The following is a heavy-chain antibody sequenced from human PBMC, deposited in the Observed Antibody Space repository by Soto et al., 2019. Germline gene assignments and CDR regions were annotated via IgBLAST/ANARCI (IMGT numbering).Heavy chain of an antibody. V-gene: IGHV4-31*03. D-gene: IGHD6-13*01. CDR1: GGYIGSGGYY. CDR3: ARDRTSAHGTRGSIDP. Sequence: QVQLQESGPGLVKPSQTLSLTCNVSGGYIGSGGYYWSWIRQHPGKDLEWIGYIYYTGSTYYNRSLRSRVSMSVDTSKNQLSLKLTSVTAADTAVYYCARDRTSAHGTRGSIDPWGQGTMVTVSA. CDR2: IYYTGST. J-gene: IGHJ5*02.